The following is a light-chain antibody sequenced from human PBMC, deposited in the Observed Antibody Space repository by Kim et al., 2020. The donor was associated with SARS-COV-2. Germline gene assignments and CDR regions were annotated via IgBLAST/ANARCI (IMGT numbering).Light chain of an antibody. J-gene: IGKJ4*01. CDR3: QQYGTSPET. CDR1: QSVSSNY. CDR2: GAS. V-gene: IGKV3-20*01. Sequence: LSPGERATLSCSASQSVSSNYLAWYQQKPGQAPRLLIYGASSRATGIPDRFSGSGSGTDFTLGINRLEPEDFAVYYCQQYGTSPETFGGGTKLEI.